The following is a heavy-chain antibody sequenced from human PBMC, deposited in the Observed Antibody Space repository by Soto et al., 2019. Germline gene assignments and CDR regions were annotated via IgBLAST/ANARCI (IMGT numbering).Heavy chain of an antibody. Sequence: QVPLVQSGAEVKKPGASVKVSCKASGYTFTSYGISWVRQAPGQGLEWMGWISAYNGNTNYAQKLQGRVTMTTDTSTSTAYMELRSLRSDDTAVYYCARLTSDITIFGVVIGEYYYYYGMDVWGQGTTVTVSS. CDR3: ARLTSDITIFGVVIGEYYYYYGMDV. V-gene: IGHV1-18*01. CDR1: GYTFTSYG. J-gene: IGHJ6*02. CDR2: ISAYNGNT. D-gene: IGHD3-3*01.